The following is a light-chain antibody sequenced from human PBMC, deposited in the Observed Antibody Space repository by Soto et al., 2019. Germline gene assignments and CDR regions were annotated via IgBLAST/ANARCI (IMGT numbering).Light chain of an antibody. CDR3: QQYSNLWT. J-gene: IGKJ1*01. CDR1: QSVDNN. V-gene: IGKV3D-20*02. CDR2: AAS. Sequence: EIVMTQSPVTLSASPGESATLHCRASQSVDNNVAWFQQKPGQAPRLLIYAASSRATGIPDRFSGSGSGTDFTLSISRLEPEDFAVYYCQQYSNLWTFGQGTKVDNK.